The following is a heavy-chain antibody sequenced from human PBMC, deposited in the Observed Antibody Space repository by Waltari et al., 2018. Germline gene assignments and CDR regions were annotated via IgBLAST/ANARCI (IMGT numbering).Heavy chain of an antibody. Sequence: EVQLAESGGGFIQPGGSLRLSCSASGFTVSSNYMSWVRQGPGKGLEWVSVIYSGGSTYYADSVKGRFTISRDKSKNTLYLQMNSLRAEDTAVYYCARGAEDYYYGMDVWGQGTTVTVSS. J-gene: IGHJ6*02. V-gene: IGHV3-53*01. CDR3: ARGAEDYYYGMDV. CDR1: GFTVSSNY. CDR2: IYSGGST.